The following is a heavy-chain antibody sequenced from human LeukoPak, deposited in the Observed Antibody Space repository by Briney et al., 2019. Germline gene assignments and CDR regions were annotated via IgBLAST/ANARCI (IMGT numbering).Heavy chain of an antibody. Sequence: PSQTLSLTCAVSGGSISSGDFPWSWIRQPPGKALEWIGYIFHTGHTSYNPSLKSRVTISVDMSKNQLSLRLTSVTAADTAVYYCARGFYGAGSHFGYWGQGTLVTVSS. J-gene: IGHJ4*02. D-gene: IGHD3-10*01. CDR2: IFHTGHT. V-gene: IGHV4-30-2*01. CDR3: ARGFYGAGSHFGY. CDR1: GGSISSGDFP.